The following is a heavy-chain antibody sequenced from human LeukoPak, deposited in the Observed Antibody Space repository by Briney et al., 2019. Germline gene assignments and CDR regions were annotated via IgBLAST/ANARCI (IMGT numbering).Heavy chain of an antibody. V-gene: IGHV4-4*02. D-gene: IGHD3-16*01. CDR3: ARDLGGPPYYGMDV. Sequence: SETLSLTCAVSGGSISSSNWWSWVRQPPGKGLEWIGEIYHSGSTNYNPSLKSRVTISVDTSKNQFSLKLSSVTAADTAVYYCARDLGGPPYYGMDVWGQGTTVTVSS. CDR2: IYHSGST. CDR1: GGSISSSNW. J-gene: IGHJ6*02.